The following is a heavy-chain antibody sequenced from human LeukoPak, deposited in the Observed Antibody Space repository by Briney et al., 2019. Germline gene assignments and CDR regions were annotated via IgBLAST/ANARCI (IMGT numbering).Heavy chain of an antibody. CDR1: GFTFSSNW. J-gene: IGHJ4*02. CDR2: INEDGSTT. Sequence: GGSLRLSCAASGFTFSSNWMHWVRQAPGKGLVWVSRINEDGSTTNYADSVKGRSTIFRDNAKNTLYLQMNCLRAEDTAVYYCVRDLGGRSGHWGQGTLVTVSS. V-gene: IGHV3-74*01. CDR3: VRDLGGRSGH. D-gene: IGHD1-26*01.